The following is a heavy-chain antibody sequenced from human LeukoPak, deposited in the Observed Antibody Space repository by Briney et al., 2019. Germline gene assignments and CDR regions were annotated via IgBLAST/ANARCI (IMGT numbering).Heavy chain of an antibody. CDR2: INPNSGGT. Sequence: ASVKVSCKASGYTFTDYYMHWVRQAPGQGLEWMGWINPNSGGTNYAQKFQGRVTMTRDTSISTAYMEPSRLRSDDTAVYYCASFGYSGYDLYYYYYGMDVWGQGTTVTVSS. J-gene: IGHJ6*02. CDR1: GYTFTDYY. V-gene: IGHV1-2*02. D-gene: IGHD5-12*01. CDR3: ASFGYSGYDLYYYYYGMDV.